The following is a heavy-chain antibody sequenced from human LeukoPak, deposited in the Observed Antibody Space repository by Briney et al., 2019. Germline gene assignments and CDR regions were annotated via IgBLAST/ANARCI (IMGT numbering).Heavy chain of an antibody. CDR1: GGSFSSGSYY. CDR2: IYYSGST. V-gene: IGHV4-61*01. D-gene: IGHD3-10*01. J-gene: IGHJ6*04. Sequence: SETLSLTCTVSGGSFSSGSYYWSWIRQPPGKGLEWIGYIYYSGSTNYNPSLKSRVTISVDTSKNQFSLKLSSVTAADTAVYYCARDGVVRGYYYGMDVWGKGTTVTVSS. CDR3: ARDGVVRGYYYGMDV.